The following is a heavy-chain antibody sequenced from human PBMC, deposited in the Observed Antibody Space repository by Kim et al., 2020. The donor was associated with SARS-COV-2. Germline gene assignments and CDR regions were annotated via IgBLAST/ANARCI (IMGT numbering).Heavy chain of an antibody. D-gene: IGHD3-10*01. V-gene: IGHV1-3*01. CDR3: ARGSTSWSYLMIDY. Sequence: QTFQGRATITRAPSASTAYMELSSLRSEDTAVYYCARGSTSWSYLMIDYWGQGTLVTVSS. J-gene: IGHJ4*02.